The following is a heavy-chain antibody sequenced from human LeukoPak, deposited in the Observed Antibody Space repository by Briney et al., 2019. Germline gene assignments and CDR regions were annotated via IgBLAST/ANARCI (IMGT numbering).Heavy chain of an antibody. CDR2: ISASSGTT. J-gene: IGHJ1*01. Sequence: PGGSLRLSCAASGFVFTNYPIGGVRQAPGKGLECVASISASSGTTYYAWSVKGRFTISRDNSMRTVYLQMNSLRAEDTAVYFCAQSWDYSDKRGLFADWGQGTLATVSS. CDR1: GFVFTNYP. D-gene: IGHD4-17*01. V-gene: IGHV3-23*01. CDR3: AQSWDYSDKRGLFAD.